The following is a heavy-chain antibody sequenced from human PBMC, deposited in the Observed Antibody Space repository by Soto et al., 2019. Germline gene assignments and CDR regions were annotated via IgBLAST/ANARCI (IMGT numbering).Heavy chain of an antibody. Sequence: GASVKVSCKASGGTFSSYAISWVRQAPGQGLEWMGGIIPIFGTANYAQKFQGRVTITADESTSTAYMELSSLRSEDTAVYYCARMYYYGSGSYPIDYWGQGTLVTVSS. CDR2: IIPIFGTA. D-gene: IGHD3-10*01. CDR3: ARMYYYGSGSYPIDY. J-gene: IGHJ4*02. CDR1: GGTFSSYA. V-gene: IGHV1-69*13.